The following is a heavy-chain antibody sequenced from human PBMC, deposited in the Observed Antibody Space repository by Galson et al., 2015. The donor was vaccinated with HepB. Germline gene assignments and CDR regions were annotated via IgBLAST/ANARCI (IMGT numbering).Heavy chain of an antibody. J-gene: IGHJ3*02. CDR2: ISRSSNSI. V-gene: IGHV3-21*01. CDR1: GFTFSSYS. D-gene: IGHD3/OR15-3a*01. Sequence: SLRLSCAASGFTFSSYSMNWVRQPPGKGLEWVSSISRSSNSIYYADSVKGRFTISRDNAKNSLYLQMNSLRAEDTAVYYCARARDDFIYAFETWGQGTMVTVSS. CDR3: ARARDDFIYAFET.